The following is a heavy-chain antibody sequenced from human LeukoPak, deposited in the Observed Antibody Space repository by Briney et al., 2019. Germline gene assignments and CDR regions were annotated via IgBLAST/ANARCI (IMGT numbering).Heavy chain of an antibody. CDR2: IYYSGST. CDR3: ARGRYSSSCDY. CDR1: GGSISSYY. J-gene: IGHJ4*02. D-gene: IGHD6-13*01. Sequence: PSETLSLTCTVSGGSISSYYWSWIRQPPGKGLEWIGYIYYSGSTNYNPSLKSRVTISVDTSKNQFSLKLSSVTAADTAVCYCARGRYSSSCDYWGQGTLVTVSS. V-gene: IGHV4-59*01.